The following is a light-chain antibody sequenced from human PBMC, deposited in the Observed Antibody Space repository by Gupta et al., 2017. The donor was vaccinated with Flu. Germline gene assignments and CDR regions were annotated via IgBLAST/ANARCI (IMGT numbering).Light chain of an antibody. Sequence: DIQMTQSPSSLSASVGDRVTITCQASQDISNYLNWYQQKPGKAPKLLIYDASNLETGVPSRFSGSGSGTDFTFTIISLQPEDIATYYCQQEDNHPLTFGGGTKVEIK. V-gene: IGKV1-33*01. J-gene: IGKJ4*01. CDR1: QDISNY. CDR2: DAS. CDR3: QQEDNHPLT.